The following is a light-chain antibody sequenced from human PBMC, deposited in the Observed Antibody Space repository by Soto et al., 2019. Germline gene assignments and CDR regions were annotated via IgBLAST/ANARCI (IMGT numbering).Light chain of an antibody. J-gene: IGKJ1*01. CDR3: QPAT. V-gene: IGKV1-5*01. Sequence: DIQMTQSPSTLSASVGDRVTITCRASQSISSWLDWYQQKPGKAPKLLIYDASILESGVRSRFSGSGSGTEFTLNIGSLQPDDFAPYYCQPATFGQGTKVEIK. CDR1: QSISSW. CDR2: DAS.